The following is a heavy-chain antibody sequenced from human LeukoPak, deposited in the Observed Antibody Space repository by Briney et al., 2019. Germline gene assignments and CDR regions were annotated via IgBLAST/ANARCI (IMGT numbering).Heavy chain of an antibody. CDR2: IYSSGST. V-gene: IGHV4-4*07. Sequence: SETLSLTCTVSGGSISSYYWSWIRQPAGKGLEWIGRIYSSGSTNYDPSLKSRVTMSVDTSKNQFSLKLSSVTAADTAVYYCARSKAYYDSSGYANDCWGQGTLATVSS. CDR3: ARSKAYYDSSGYANDC. CDR1: GGSISSYY. J-gene: IGHJ4*02. D-gene: IGHD3-22*01.